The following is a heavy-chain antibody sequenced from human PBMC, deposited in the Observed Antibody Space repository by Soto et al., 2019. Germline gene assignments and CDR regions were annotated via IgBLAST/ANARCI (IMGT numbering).Heavy chain of an antibody. Sequence: SQTLSLTCAIYGDSVSSNSAAWIWIRQSPSRGLEWLGRTYYKSKWYNDYAVSVKSRISSKPDTSKNQFSLKLSSVTAADTAVYYCARRERAAGTDWWFDPWGQGTLVTVSS. CDR1: GDSVSSNSAA. D-gene: IGHD6-13*01. V-gene: IGHV6-1*01. CDR2: TYYKSKWYN. J-gene: IGHJ5*02. CDR3: ARRERAAGTDWWFDP.